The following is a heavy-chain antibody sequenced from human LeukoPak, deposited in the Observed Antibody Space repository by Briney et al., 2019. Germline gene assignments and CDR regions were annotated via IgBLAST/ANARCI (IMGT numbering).Heavy chain of an antibody. CDR1: GGSISGYY. V-gene: IGHV4-59*01. CDR3: ARGGAFGSGSVYDY. J-gene: IGHJ4*02. Sequence: SETLSLTCTVSGGSISGYYWSWLRQPPGKGLEWIGYSYYSGSTDYNPSLKSRVTISVDTSKNQFSLELSSVTAADTAVYHCARGGAFGSGSVYDYWGQGTLVTVPS. D-gene: IGHD3-10*01. CDR2: SYYSGST.